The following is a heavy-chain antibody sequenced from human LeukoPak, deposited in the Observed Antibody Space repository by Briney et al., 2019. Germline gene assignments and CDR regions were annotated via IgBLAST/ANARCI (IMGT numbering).Heavy chain of an antibody. D-gene: IGHD3-3*01. J-gene: IGHJ4*02. CDR1: GFTFSIYG. CDR3: VKDQGECPGSRCYLRFLEY. Sequence: GGSLRLSCAASGFTFSIYGMHWVRQAPAKGLERVTFVRYDQSATVYADSVQGRFAISRDNSKNTVYLQMNSLRVEDTALYFCVKDQGECPGSRCYLRFLEYWGQGTLVIVSS. V-gene: IGHV3-30*02. CDR2: VRYDQSAT.